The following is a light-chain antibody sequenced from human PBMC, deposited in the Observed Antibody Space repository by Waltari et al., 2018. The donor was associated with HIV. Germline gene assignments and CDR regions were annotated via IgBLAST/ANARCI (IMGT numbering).Light chain of an antibody. V-gene: IGLV1-47*01. CDR1: NSHIGNNF. CDR2: RSE. CDR3: GSWDDTLSHWV. Sequence: QSVLTQPPSASRPPGQRVLMSCSGSNSHIGNNFVSWFQQVPGRAPKLVIYRSEQRPSGVPDRFSAAKSGSSASLAITGLQSDDEAVYYCGSWDDTLSHWVFGGGTRLTV. J-gene: IGLJ3*02.